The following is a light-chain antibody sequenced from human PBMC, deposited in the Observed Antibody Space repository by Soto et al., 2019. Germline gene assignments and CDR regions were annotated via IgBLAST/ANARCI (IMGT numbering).Light chain of an antibody. CDR3: QQYGSSGT. CDR2: GAS. CDR1: QTINNN. J-gene: IGKJ1*01. V-gene: IGKV3-15*01. Sequence: VMTQAPATLSVSPGERATLSCRASQTINNNVAWYQLKDGQVPRLLIYGASTRAADVPARFSGGGSGTEFTLTISSLQSEDFAVYYCQQYGSSGTFGQGTKVDI.